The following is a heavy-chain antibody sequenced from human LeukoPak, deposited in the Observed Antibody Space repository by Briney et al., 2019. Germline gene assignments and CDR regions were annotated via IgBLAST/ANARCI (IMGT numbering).Heavy chain of an antibody. J-gene: IGHJ4*02. D-gene: IGHD6-19*01. Sequence: ASVKVSCKASGYTFTSYAMNWVRQAPGQGLEWMGWINTNTGNPTYAQGFTGRFVFSLDTSVSTAYLQISSLKAEDTAVYYCARDRDPHPIAVAGTSEFDYWGQGTLVTVSS. CDR3: ARDRDPHPIAVAGTSEFDY. CDR1: GYTFTSYA. V-gene: IGHV7-4-1*02. CDR2: INTNTGNP.